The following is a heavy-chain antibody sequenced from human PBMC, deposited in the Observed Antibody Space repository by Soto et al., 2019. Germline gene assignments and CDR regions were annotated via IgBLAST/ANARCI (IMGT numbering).Heavy chain of an antibody. V-gene: IGHV3-53*01. J-gene: IGHJ5*01. D-gene: IGHD3-10*01. Sequence: EVQLVESGGGLIQPGGSLRLSCAASGISVSSNYMTWVRQAPGKGLECVSVSYSGGNTYYADSVKGRFTISRDNFKHTAYLQMNILGAEDSAVYYCAKRYGAVSDFFDSWGQGTLIT. CDR3: AKRYGAVSDFFDS. CDR1: GISVSSNY. CDR2: SYSGGNT.